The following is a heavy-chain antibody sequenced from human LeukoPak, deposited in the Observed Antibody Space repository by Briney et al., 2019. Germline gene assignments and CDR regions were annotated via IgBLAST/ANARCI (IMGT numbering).Heavy chain of an antibody. J-gene: IGHJ4*02. CDR3: ARFYDSSGYPLAQAYYFDY. D-gene: IGHD3-22*01. Sequence: SETLSLTCTVSGGSISSYYWSWIRQPPGKGLEWIGYIYYSGSTNYNPSLKSRVTISVDTSKNQFSLKLSSVTAADTAVYYCARFYDSSGYPLAQAYYFDYWGQGTLVTVSS. CDR2: IYYSGST. CDR1: GGSISSYY. V-gene: IGHV4-59*08.